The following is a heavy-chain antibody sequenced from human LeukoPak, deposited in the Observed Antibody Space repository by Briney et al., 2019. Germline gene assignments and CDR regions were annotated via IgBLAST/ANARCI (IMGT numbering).Heavy chain of an antibody. Sequence: GGSLRLSCAASGFTFSSYAMHWVRQAPGKGLEWVAVISNDGSNKYYADSVKGRFTISRDNSKNTLYLQMNSLSAEDTALYYCAKVYSTRAYYYYGLDVWGQGTTVTVSS. CDR3: AKVYSTRAYYYYGLDV. V-gene: IGHV3-30*07. D-gene: IGHD6-13*01. J-gene: IGHJ6*02. CDR1: GFTFSSYA. CDR2: ISNDGSNK.